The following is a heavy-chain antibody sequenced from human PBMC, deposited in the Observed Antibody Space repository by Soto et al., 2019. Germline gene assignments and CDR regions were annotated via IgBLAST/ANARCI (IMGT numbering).Heavy chain of an antibody. V-gene: IGHV3-53*01. D-gene: IGHD3-3*01. J-gene: IGHJ6*02. CDR3: ARGFYDFWSGYGAPYYYGMDV. CDR2: IYSGGST. CDR1: GFTVSSNY. Sequence: GGSLRLSCAASGFTVSSNYMSWVRQAPGKGLEWVSVIYSGGSTYYADSVKGRFTISRDNSKNTLYLQMNSLRAEDTAVYYCARGFYDFWSGYGAPYYYGMDVWGQGPTVTVSS.